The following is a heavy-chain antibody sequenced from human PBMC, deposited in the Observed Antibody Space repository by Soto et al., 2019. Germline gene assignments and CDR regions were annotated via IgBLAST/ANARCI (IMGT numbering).Heavy chain of an antibody. Sequence: ASVKVSCKASGGTFSSYAISWVRQAPGQGLEWMGGIIPIFGTANYAQKFQGGVTVTADESTSTAYMELSSLRSEDTAVYYCARSRWEYYDSSGYYESSGLDPWGQGNLVTVSS. J-gene: IGHJ5*02. V-gene: IGHV1-69*13. CDR3: ARSRWEYYDSSGYYESSGLDP. CDR2: IIPIFGTA. D-gene: IGHD3-22*01. CDR1: GGTFSSYA.